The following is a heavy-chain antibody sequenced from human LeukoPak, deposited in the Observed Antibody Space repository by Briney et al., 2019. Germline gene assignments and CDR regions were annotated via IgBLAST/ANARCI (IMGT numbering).Heavy chain of an antibody. CDR3: AKVMPPGRIRFYSYYMDV. D-gene: IGHD2-15*01. J-gene: IGHJ6*03. CDR1: GFTFSGYG. CDR2: IRYDGSNE. V-gene: IGHV3-30*02. Sequence: GGSLRLSWAASGFTFSGYGMHWVRQAPGKGLEWVAFIRYDGSNEYYADSVKGRFTISRDKSKNTLSLQMNGLRVEDTAVYYCAKVMPPGRIRFYSYYMDVWGKGNTVTVS.